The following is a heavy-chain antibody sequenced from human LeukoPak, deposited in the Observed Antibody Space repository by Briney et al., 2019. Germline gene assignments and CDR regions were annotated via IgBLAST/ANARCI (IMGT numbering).Heavy chain of an antibody. D-gene: IGHD1-14*01. CDR3: ARGTRGIDY. CDR2: INHSGST. V-gene: IGHV4-34*01. CDR1: GGSFSGYY. J-gene: IGHJ4*02. Sequence: PSETLSLTCAVYGGSFSGYYWSWIRQPPGKGLEWIGEINHSGSTNYNPSLKSRVTISVDTSKNQSSLKLSSVTAADTAVYYCARGTRGIDYWGQGTLVTVSS.